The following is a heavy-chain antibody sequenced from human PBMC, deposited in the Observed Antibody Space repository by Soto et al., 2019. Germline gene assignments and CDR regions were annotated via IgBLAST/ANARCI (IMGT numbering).Heavy chain of an antibody. D-gene: IGHD6-13*01. V-gene: IGHV3-21*01. Sequence: EVQLVESGGGLVKPGGSLRLSCAASGFTFSSYNMNWVRQAPGKGLEWVSSISSTSSYIYYADSVKGRFTISRDNAKNSLDLQMNSLRAEDTAVYHCARTWATPGAWDYYGYRDVWGKGTTVTVSS. J-gene: IGHJ6*03. CDR2: ISSTSSYI. CDR1: GFTFSSYN. CDR3: ARTWATPGAWDYYGYRDV.